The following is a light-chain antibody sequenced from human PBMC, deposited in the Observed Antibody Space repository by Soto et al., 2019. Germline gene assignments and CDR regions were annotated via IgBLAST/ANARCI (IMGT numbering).Light chain of an antibody. CDR1: SSDVGGYNY. V-gene: IGLV2-11*01. CDR2: DVS. Sequence: QSALTQPRSVSGSPGQSVTISCTGTSSDVGGYNYVSWYQQHPGKAPKLMIYDVSKRPSGVPDRFSGSKSGNTASLTISGLQAEDEAYDYGCSYAGSDVVFGGGTKLTVL. J-gene: IGLJ2*01. CDR3: CSYAGSDVV.